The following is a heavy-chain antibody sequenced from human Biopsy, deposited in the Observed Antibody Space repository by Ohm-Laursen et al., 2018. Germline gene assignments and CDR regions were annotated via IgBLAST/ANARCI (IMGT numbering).Heavy chain of an antibody. Sequence: SDTLSLTCAVFGKTFSDYQWSWIRQPPGKGLEWIGQINQAGTTNYNPSLKSRVSISADASKYEFSPRLTSVTAADTAVYLCGNEVYGRDYWGLGAQVTVSS. J-gene: IGHJ4*02. V-gene: IGHV4-34*08. CDR1: GKTFSDYQ. D-gene: IGHD4-17*01. CDR3: GNEVYGRDY. CDR2: INQAGTT.